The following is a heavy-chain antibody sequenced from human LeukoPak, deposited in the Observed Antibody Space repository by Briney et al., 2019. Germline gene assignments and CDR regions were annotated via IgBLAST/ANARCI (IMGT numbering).Heavy chain of an antibody. CDR3: ARACSSTSCARFDP. V-gene: IGHV4-34*01. D-gene: IGHD2-2*01. CDR1: RGSFSGYY. CDR2: INHSGST. Sequence: PSETLSLTCAVYRGSFSGYYWSWIRQPPGKGLEWIGEINHSGSTTYNPSLKSRVTISVDKSKNQFSLKLNSVTAADTAVYYCARACSSTSCARFDPWGQGTLVTVSS. J-gene: IGHJ5*02.